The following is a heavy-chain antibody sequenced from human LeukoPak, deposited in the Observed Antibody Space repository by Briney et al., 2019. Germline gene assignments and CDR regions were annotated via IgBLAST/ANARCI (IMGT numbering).Heavy chain of an antibody. J-gene: IGHJ4*02. CDR2: INPNSGGT. CDR3: EIYGDPADY. D-gene: IGHD4-17*01. Sequence: ASVKVSCKASGYTFTDYYMHWVRQAPGQGLEWMGWINPNSGGTNYAQKFQGRVTMTRDTSISTAYMELSRLRSDDTAMYYCEIYGDPADYWGQGTLVTVSS. V-gene: IGHV1-2*02. CDR1: GYTFTDYY.